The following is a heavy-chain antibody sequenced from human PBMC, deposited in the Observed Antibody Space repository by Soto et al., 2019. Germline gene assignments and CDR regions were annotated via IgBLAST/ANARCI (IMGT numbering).Heavy chain of an antibody. CDR1: GFTFSSYW. V-gene: IGHV3-74*01. Sequence: FLRLSCAASGFTFSSYWMHWVRQAPGKGLVWVSRINSDGSSTSYADSVKGRFTISRDNAKNTLYLQMNSLRAEDTAVYYCARGRKSSSWSEPTPTDAFDIWGQGTMVTVSS. D-gene: IGHD6-13*01. J-gene: IGHJ3*02. CDR3: ARGRKSSSWSEPTPTDAFDI. CDR2: INSDGSST.